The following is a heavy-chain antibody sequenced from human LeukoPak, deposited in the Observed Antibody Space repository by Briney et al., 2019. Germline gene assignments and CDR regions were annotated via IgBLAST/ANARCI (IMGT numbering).Heavy chain of an antibody. CDR2: IESKTDGETT. J-gene: IGHJ4*02. CDR3: TTDPRKDASDY. CDR1: GFTFSNAW. V-gene: IGHV3-15*04. Sequence: GGSLRLSCAASGFTFSNAWMSWVRQAPGKGLEWVGLIESKTDGETTDYAAPVKGRFTIPRDDSKNTLYLQMNSLKTEDTAVYYCTTDPRKDASDYWGQGTLVTVSS. D-gene: IGHD5-24*01.